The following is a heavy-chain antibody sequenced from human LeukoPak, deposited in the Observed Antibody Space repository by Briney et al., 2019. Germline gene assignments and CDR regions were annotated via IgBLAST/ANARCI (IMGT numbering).Heavy chain of an antibody. D-gene: IGHD3-9*01. Sequence: GGSLRLSCAASGVTFSSHWMHWVRQAPGKGLVWVSRINPDGTSTSYADSVKGRFTISRDNAKNTLYLQMNSLRAEDTAVYYCARSMTGVNDYWGQGTLVSVLS. CDR1: GVTFSSHW. V-gene: IGHV3-74*01. J-gene: IGHJ4*02. CDR3: ARSMTGVNDY. CDR2: INPDGTST.